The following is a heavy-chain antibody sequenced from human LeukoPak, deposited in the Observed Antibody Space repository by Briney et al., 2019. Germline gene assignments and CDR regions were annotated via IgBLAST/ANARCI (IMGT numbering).Heavy chain of an antibody. Sequence: SETLTLTCTVSGGSISSYYWNWIRQPAGKGLEWIGRIFTSGTTNYNPSLKSRVTMTVDTSKNQFSLRLSSVTAADTAVYYCAQGTPGSSNWYWGQGTLVTVSS. CDR2: IFTSGTT. D-gene: IGHD6-13*01. J-gene: IGHJ4*02. V-gene: IGHV4-4*07. CDR1: GGSISSYY. CDR3: AQGTPGSSNWY.